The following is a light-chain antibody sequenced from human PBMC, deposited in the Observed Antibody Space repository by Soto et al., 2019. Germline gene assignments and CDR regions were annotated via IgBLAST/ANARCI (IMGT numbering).Light chain of an antibody. CDR2: GAS. CDR3: QQYGSSRWT. CDR1: QSVSSSY. Sequence: DMVLTQSPGTLYLSPGERATLSCRASQSVSSSYLAWYQQNRGQAPRLLIYGASSRAPGIPDRFGGSGSGTDFTLTISRLEPEDFAVYYCQQYGSSRWTFGQGTKVDIK. V-gene: IGKV3-20*01. J-gene: IGKJ1*01.